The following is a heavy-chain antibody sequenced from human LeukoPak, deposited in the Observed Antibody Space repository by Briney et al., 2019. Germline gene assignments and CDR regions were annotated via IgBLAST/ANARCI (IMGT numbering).Heavy chain of an antibody. CDR2: IYYSGST. J-gene: IGHJ5*02. CDR1: GGSISSYY. Sequence: SETLSLTCTVSGGSISSYYWSWIRQPAGKGLEWIGYIYYSGSTNYNPSLKSRVTISVDTSKNQFSLKLSSVTAADTAVYYCARDTIVGCWFDPWGQGTLVTVSS. V-gene: IGHV4-59*01. CDR3: ARDTIVGCWFDP. D-gene: IGHD1-26*01.